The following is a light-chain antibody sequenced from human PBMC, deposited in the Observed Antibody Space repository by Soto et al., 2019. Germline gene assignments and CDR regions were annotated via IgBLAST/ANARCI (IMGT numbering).Light chain of an antibody. CDR2: EAS. V-gene: IGKV1-39*01. CDR1: ENIRDF. Sequence: DIQMTQSPSSLSASVGDRVTISCRASENIRDFLNWYQQKPGRAPKLLMFEASTLQSGVPSRFSGGGSGTDFTLTISSLQPEDFATYFCQQSFGPPPTFGQGTKLEIK. CDR3: QQSFGPPPT. J-gene: IGKJ2*01.